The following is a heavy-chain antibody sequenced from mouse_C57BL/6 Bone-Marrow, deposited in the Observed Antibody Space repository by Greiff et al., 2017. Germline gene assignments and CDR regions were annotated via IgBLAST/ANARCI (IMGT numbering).Heavy chain of an antibody. CDR2: IDPSDSET. J-gene: IGHJ2*01. Sequence: VQLQQSGAELVRPGSSVKLSCKASGYSFTSYWMHWVKQRPIQGLEWIGLIDPSDSETHYNQKFKDKATLTVDKSSSTAYMQLTSLTAEASAVYYCASDDYGCSCDYWGQGTTLTVSS. CDR1: GYSFTSYW. D-gene: IGHD1-1*01. CDR3: ASDDYGCSCDY. V-gene: IGHV1-52*01.